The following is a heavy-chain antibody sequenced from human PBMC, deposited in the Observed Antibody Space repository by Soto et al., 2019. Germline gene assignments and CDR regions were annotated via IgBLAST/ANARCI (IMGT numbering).Heavy chain of an antibody. CDR1: GGSISSGGYY. D-gene: IGHD6-6*01. CDR2: IYYSGST. V-gene: IGHV4-31*03. J-gene: IGHJ4*02. CDR3: GRESSSSSLDY. Sequence: SETLSLTCTVSGGSISSGGYYWSWIRQHPGKGLEWIGYIYYSGSTYYNPSLKSRVTISVDTSKNQFSLKLSSVTAADTAVYYSGRESSSSSLDYWGQGTLVTVSS.